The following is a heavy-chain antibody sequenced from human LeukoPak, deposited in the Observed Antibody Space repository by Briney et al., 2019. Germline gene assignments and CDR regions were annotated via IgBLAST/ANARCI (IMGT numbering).Heavy chain of an antibody. CDR3: ARDQLHVQGPYYYYMDV. D-gene: IGHD1-7*01. J-gene: IGHJ6*03. V-gene: IGHV4-61*02. CDR2: IYTSGST. Sequence: SETLSLTCTVSGGSISSGSYYWSWIRQPAGKGLEWIGRIYTSGSTNYNPSLKSRVTISVDTSKNQFSLKLSSVTAADTALYYCARDQLHVQGPYYYYMDVWGKGTTVTASS. CDR1: GGSISSGSYY.